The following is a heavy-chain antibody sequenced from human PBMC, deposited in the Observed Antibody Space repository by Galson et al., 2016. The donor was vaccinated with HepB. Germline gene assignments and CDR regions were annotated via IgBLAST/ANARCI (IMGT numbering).Heavy chain of an antibody. D-gene: IGHD1-26*01. CDR1: GFTFSTYS. Sequence: SLRLSCAASGFTFSTYSMNWVRQAPGKGLEWVSFISASSIYKDYADSVKGRFTIYRDNAKSSLSLQMNSLRAEDTAVYYCAVGWRELQSPFDYWGQGTQVTVSS. J-gene: IGHJ4*02. V-gene: IGHV3-21*01. CDR2: ISASSIYK. CDR3: AVGWRELQSPFDY.